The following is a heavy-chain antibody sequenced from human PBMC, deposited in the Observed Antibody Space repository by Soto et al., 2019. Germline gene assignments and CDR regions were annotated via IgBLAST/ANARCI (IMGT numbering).Heavy chain of an antibody. CDR1: GGSVSSGSYY. CDR2: IYYSGST. Sequence: SETLSLTCTVSGGSVSSGSYYWSWIRQPPGKGLEWIGYIYYSGSTNYNPSLKSRVTISVDTSKNQFSLKLSSVTAADTAVYYCARGGITIFGVNRPILYWGQGTLVTVSS. J-gene: IGHJ4*02. V-gene: IGHV4-61*01. CDR3: ARGGITIFGVNRPILY. D-gene: IGHD3-3*01.